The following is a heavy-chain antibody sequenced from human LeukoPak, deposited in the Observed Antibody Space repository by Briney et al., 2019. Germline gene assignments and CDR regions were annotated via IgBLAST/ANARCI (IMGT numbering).Heavy chain of an antibody. CDR3: ARHRIGQMITFGGVIVLRSILWFDP. CDR2: IYYSGST. CDR1: GGSISSSSYY. Sequence: SETLSLTCTVSGGSISSSSYYWGWIRQPPGKGLEWIGSIYYSGSTYYNPSLKSRVTISVDTSKNQFSLKLSSVTAADTAVYYCARHRIGQMITFGGVIVLRSILWFDPWGQGTLVTVSS. V-gene: IGHV4-39*01. D-gene: IGHD3-16*02. J-gene: IGHJ5*02.